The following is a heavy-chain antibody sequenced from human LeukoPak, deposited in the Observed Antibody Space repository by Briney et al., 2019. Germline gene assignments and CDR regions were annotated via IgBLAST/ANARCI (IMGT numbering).Heavy chain of an antibody. CDR3: ATVQRDIVATIEAFDI. D-gene: IGHD5-12*01. Sequence: ASVKVSCRASGYTFISYDINWVRQAPGHGLEWMGGFDPEDGETIYAQKFQGRVTMTEDTSTDTAYMELSSLRSEDTAVYYCATVQRDIVATIEAFDIWGQGTMVTVSS. CDR2: FDPEDGET. CDR1: GYTFISYD. J-gene: IGHJ3*02. V-gene: IGHV1-24*01.